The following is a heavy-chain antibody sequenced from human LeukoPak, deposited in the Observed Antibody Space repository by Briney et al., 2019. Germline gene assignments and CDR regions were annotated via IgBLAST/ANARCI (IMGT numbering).Heavy chain of an antibody. CDR2: IIPIFGTA. CDR1: GGTFSSYA. Sequence: ASVKVSCKASGGTFSSYAISWVRQAPGQGLEWMGGIIPIFGTANYAQKFQGSVTITADESTSTAYMELSSLRSEDTAVYYCASNPRASYGNYFDYWGQGTLVTVPS. D-gene: IGHD5-18*01. V-gene: IGHV1-69*13. CDR3: ASNPRASYGNYFDY. J-gene: IGHJ4*02.